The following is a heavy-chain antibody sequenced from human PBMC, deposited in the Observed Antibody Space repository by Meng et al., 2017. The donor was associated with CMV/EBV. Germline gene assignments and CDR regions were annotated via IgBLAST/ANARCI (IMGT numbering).Heavy chain of an antibody. CDR3: ASLTTGGSSRTLDY. J-gene: IGHJ4*02. CDR2: ISYDGSNN. D-gene: IGHD1-1*01. Sequence: GGSLRLSCAASGFTFSSYAMHWVRQAPGKGLEWVAVISYDGSNNYYADSVKGRFTISRDNSKNTLYLQMNSLRAEDTAVYYCASLTTGGSSRTLDYWGQGTLVTVSS. CDR1: GFTFSSYA. V-gene: IGHV3-30-3*01.